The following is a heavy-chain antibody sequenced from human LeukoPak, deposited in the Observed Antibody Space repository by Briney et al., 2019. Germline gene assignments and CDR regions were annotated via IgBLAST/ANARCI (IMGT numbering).Heavy chain of an antibody. D-gene: IGHD2-21*01. V-gene: IGHV1-69*01. CDR1: GGTFSSYA. CDR2: IIPIFGTA. J-gene: IGHJ6*03. CDR3: ALSYCGGDCHYYYYYMDV. Sequence: VASVKVSCKASGGTFSSYAISWVRQAPGQGLEWMGGIIPIFGTANYAQKFQGRVTITADESTSTAYMELSSLRSEDTAVYYCALSYCGGDCHYYYYYMDVWGKGTTVTVSS.